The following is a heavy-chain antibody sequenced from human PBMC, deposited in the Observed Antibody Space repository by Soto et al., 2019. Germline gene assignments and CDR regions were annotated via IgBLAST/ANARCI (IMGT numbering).Heavy chain of an antibody. Sequence: GGSLRLSCAASGFNFGSYWMSWARQAPGKGLEWVAVIWYDGSNKYYADSVKGRFTISRDNSKNTLYLQMNSLRAEDTAVYYCARAAALRGAFDIWGQGTMVTVSS. CDR2: IWYDGSNK. J-gene: IGHJ3*02. CDR1: GFNFGSYW. CDR3: ARAAALRGAFDI. V-gene: IGHV3-33*08. D-gene: IGHD5-12*01.